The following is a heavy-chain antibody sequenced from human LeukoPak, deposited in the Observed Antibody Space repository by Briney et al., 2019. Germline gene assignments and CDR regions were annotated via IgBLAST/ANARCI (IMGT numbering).Heavy chain of an antibody. CDR3: ARGLAYNYDSIPYFLDY. V-gene: IGHV3-30*04. D-gene: IGHD3-22*01. CDR2: ISYDGSNK. J-gene: IGHJ4*02. Sequence: GGSLRLSCAASGFTFSSYAMHWVRQAPGKGLEWVAVISYDGSNKYYADSVKGRFTISRDNSKNTLYLQMNSLRPEDTAVYYCARGLAYNYDSIPYFLDYWGQGTLVTISS. CDR1: GFTFSSYA.